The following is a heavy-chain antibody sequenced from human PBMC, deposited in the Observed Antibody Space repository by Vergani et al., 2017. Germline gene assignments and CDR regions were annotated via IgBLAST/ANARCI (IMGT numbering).Heavy chain of an antibody. J-gene: IGHJ5*02. CDR1: GFTFSNAW. V-gene: IGHV3-15*01. CDR3: ARDGTSNNNWFDP. Sequence: EVQLVESGGGLVKPGGSLRLSCAASGFTFSNAWMSWVRQAPGKGLEWVGRIKSKTDGGTTDYAAPVKGRFTISRDDSKNTLYLQMNSLKTEDTAVYYCARDGTSNNNWFDPWGQGTLVTVSS. CDR2: IKSKTDGGTT. D-gene: IGHD1-7*01.